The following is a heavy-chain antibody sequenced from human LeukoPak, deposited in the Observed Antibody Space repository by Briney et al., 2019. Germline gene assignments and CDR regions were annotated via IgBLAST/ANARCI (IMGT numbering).Heavy chain of an antibody. CDR1: GFTFSSYS. D-gene: IGHD3-10*02. V-gene: IGHV3-48*01. Sequence: PGGSLRLSCAASGFTFSSYSMNWVRQAPGKGLEWVSYISSSSSTIYYADSVKGRFTISRDNAKNSLYLQMNSLRAEDTAVYYCARGMGPPVMFRSFDYWGQGTLVTVSS. J-gene: IGHJ4*02. CDR2: ISSSSSTI. CDR3: ARGMGPPVMFRSFDY.